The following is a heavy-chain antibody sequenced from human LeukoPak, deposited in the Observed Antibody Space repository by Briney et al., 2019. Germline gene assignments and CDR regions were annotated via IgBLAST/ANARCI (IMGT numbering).Heavy chain of an antibody. Sequence: PGGSLRLSCAASGFTFTTFGIHWVRQASGKGLEWVAAISPDGKIEYYTDSVKGRFTVSRDNSKNMIYLQMNSLRGEDSAVYFCAKINNDDDYWGQGALVSVSS. CDR3: AKINNDDDY. CDR1: GFTFTTFG. CDR2: ISPDGKIE. D-gene: IGHD1/OR15-1a*01. V-gene: IGHV3-30*18. J-gene: IGHJ4*02.